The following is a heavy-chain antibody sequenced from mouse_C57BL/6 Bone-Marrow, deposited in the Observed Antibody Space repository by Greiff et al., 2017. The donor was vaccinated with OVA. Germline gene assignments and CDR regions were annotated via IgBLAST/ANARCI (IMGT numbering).Heavy chain of an antibody. V-gene: IGHV5-12*01. CDR2: ISNGGGST. CDR3: ARDPYYYGSSYGYFEV. Sequence: EVKLVESGGGLVQPGGSLKLSCAASGFTFSDYYMYWVRQTPEKRLEWVAYISNGGGSTYYPDTVKGRFTIPRDNANNTLYLQLSGLKSEDRAMYYCARDPYYYGSSYGYFEVWGTGTTVTVSS. D-gene: IGHD1-1*01. CDR1: GFTFSDYY. J-gene: IGHJ1*03.